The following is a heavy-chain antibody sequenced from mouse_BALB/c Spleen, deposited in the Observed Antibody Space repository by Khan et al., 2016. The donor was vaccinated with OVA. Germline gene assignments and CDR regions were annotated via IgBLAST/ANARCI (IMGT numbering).Heavy chain of an antibody. Sequence: VQLQESGAELARPGASVKMSCKASGYTFTTYTMHWVKQRPGQGLEWIGYINPSNGYTNYNQKFKDKSTLTADKSSSTAYMQLSSLTSDYSAVYYAAREGAYYSSACWFSYWGQGTLVTVSA. CDR2: INPSNGYT. D-gene: IGHD2-12*01. V-gene: IGHV1-4*01. CDR1: GYTFTTYT. J-gene: IGHJ3*01. CDR3: AREGAYYSSACWFSY.